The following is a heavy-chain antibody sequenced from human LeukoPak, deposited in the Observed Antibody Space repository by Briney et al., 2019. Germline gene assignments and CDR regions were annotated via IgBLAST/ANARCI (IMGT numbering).Heavy chain of an antibody. J-gene: IGHJ4*02. CDR2: IYTTGST. D-gene: IGHD4-23*01. CDR1: GGSISSYY. Sequence: KSSETLSLTCTVSGGSISSYYWSWIRQPAGKGLEWIGRIYTTGSTNYNPSLKSRVTISVDTSKNQFSLKLSSVTAADMAVYYCARDRGDYGGPDYWGRGTLVTVSS. V-gene: IGHV4-4*07. CDR3: ARDRGDYGGPDY.